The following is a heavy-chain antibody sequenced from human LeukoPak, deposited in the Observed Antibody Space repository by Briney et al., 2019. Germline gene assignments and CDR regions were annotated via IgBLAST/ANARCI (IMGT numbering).Heavy chain of an antibody. D-gene: IGHD3-10*01. CDR1: GGSISSYY. V-gene: IGHV4-59*01. Sequence: SETLSLTCTVSGGSISSYYWSWIRQPPGKGLEWIGYIYYSGSTNYNPSRKSRVTISVDTSKNQFSLKLSSVTAADTAVYYCARGGRYYGSGSYYNFDYWGQGTLVTVSS. CDR3: ARGGRYYGSGSYYNFDY. J-gene: IGHJ4*02. CDR2: IYYSGST.